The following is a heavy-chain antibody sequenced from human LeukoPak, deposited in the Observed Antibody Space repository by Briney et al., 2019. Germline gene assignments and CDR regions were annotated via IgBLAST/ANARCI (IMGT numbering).Heavy chain of an antibody. D-gene: IGHD3-10*02. CDR2: MNPNSGNT. V-gene: IGHV1-8*02. J-gene: IGHJ4*02. CDR3: ARGLGITMFYYFDY. Sequence: ASVKVSCKASGGTFSSYAINWVRQATGQGLEWMGWMNPNSGNTGYAQKFQGRVTMTRNTSISTAYMELSSLRSEDTAVYYCARGLGITMFYYFDYWGQGTLVTVSS. CDR1: GGTFSSYA.